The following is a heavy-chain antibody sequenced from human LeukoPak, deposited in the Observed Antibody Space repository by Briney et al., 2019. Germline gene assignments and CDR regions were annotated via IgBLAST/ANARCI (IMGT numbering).Heavy chain of an antibody. CDR2: ISSSSSYI. D-gene: IGHD1-26*01. J-gene: IGHJ4*02. CDR3: ASVKREDRGSWFDY. CDR1: GFTFSSYS. V-gene: IGHV3-21*01. Sequence: GGSLRLSCAASGFTFSSYSMKWVRQAPGKGLEWVSSISSSSSYIYYADSVKGRFTISRDNAKNSLYVQMNSLRAEDTAVYYCASVKREDRGSWFDYGGREPLVPVSS.